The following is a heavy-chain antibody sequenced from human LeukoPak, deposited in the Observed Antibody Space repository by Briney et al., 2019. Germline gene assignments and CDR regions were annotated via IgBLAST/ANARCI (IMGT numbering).Heavy chain of an antibody. V-gene: IGHV3-21*01. D-gene: IGHD1-26*01. Sequence: GGTLRLSCAASGFTFSSYCMNWVRQAPGKGLEWVSSISSSSSYIYYADSVKGRFTISRDNAKNSLYLQMNSLRAEDTAVYYCARDAPSGSYYRAADYWGQGTLVTVSS. CDR1: GFTFSSYC. CDR2: ISSSSSYI. J-gene: IGHJ4*02. CDR3: ARDAPSGSYYRAADY.